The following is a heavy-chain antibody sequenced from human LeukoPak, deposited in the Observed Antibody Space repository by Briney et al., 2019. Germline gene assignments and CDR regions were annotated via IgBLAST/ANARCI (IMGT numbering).Heavy chain of an antibody. V-gene: IGHV3-74*03. Sequence: GGSLRLSCAASGITFSGHWMHWVRHTPGQGLVWVSRINGDGSSTAYADSVKGRFTISRDNAKNTVYLQMNSLRVDDTAVYYCAREELEPSTHPFDPWGQGTLVTVSS. D-gene: IGHD1-7*01. CDR2: INGDGSST. J-gene: IGHJ5*02. CDR3: AREELEPSTHPFDP. CDR1: GITFSGHW.